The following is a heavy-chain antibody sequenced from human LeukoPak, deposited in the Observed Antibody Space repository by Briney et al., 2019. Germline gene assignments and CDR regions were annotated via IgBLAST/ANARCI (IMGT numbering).Heavy chain of an antibody. V-gene: IGHV3-11*01. Sequence: PGGSLRLSCAASGFTFSNFYMMWIRQAPGKGLEWISYISSAGGDVYYADSVKGRFTISRDNSKNTLYLQMNSLRAEDTAVYYCAKLGTGTAWATWFDPWGQGTLVTVSS. CDR2: ISSAGGDV. CDR3: AKLGTGTAWATWFDP. CDR1: GFTFSNFY. D-gene: IGHD1-1*01. J-gene: IGHJ5*02.